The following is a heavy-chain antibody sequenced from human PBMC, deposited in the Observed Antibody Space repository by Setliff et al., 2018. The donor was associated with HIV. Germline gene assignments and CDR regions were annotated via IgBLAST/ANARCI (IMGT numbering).Heavy chain of an antibody. D-gene: IGHD3-10*01. V-gene: IGHV2-5*02. Sequence: SGPTLVNPTETLTLTCTFSGFSLSTSGVGVGWIRQPPGKALEWLALIYWDDDKRYSPSLKSRLTITKDTSKNQVVLTMTNMDPVDTATYYCAHRRPASLWFGELFRDRNWFDPWGQGTLVTVSS. CDR2: IYWDDDK. J-gene: IGHJ5*02. CDR1: GFSLSTSGVG. CDR3: AHRRPASLWFGELFRDRNWFDP.